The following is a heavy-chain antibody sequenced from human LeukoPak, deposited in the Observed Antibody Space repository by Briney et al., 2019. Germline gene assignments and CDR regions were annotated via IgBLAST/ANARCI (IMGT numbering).Heavy chain of an antibody. CDR1: EFTVSRNY. CDR2: IFSNGDT. D-gene: IGHD5-24*01. J-gene: IGHJ4*02. V-gene: IGHV3-53*01. CDR3: TRDQMNY. Sequence: SGGSLRLSRTASEFTVSRNYMLWVRQAPGKGLEWVSLIFSNGDTHYADSVKGRFTISRDTSKNTVSLQMNSLRVEDTAMYYCTRDQMNYWGQGTLVTVSS.